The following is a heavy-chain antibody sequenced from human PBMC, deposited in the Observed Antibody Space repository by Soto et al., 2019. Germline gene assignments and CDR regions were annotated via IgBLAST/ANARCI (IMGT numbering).Heavy chain of an antibody. CDR2: ISSSSSYI. D-gene: IGHD6-13*01. J-gene: IGHJ6*02. V-gene: IGHV3-21*01. CDR3: ATDLVYTSRDNNYYYGMDV. CDR1: GFTFSSYS. Sequence: PGGSLRLSCAASGFTFSSYSMNWVRQAPGKGLEWVSSISSSSSYIYYADSVKGRFTISRDNAKNSLYLQMNSLRAEDTAVYYYATDLVYTSRDNNYYYGMDVWGQGTTVTISS.